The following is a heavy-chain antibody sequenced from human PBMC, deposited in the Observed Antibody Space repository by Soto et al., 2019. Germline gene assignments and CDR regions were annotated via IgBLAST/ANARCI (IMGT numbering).Heavy chain of an antibody. V-gene: IGHV3-66*01. CDR1: GFTVSSNY. D-gene: IGHD5-18*01. Sequence: EVQLVESGGGLVQPGGSLRLSCAASGFTVSSNYMSWVRQAPGKGLEWVSVIYSGGSTYYADSVKGRFTISRDNSKNTLYLQMNSLRAEDTAVYYCATKRGYSYSHAFDIWGQGTMVTVSS. CDR2: IYSGGST. CDR3: ATKRGYSYSHAFDI. J-gene: IGHJ3*02.